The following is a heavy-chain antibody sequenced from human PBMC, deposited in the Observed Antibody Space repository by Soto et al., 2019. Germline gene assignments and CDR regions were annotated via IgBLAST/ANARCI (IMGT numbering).Heavy chain of an antibody. V-gene: IGHV4-34*01. D-gene: IGHD2-15*01. CDR1: GGSISGYY. CDR2: INHSGST. J-gene: IGHJ4*02. CDR3: ARERYCSGGSCYYFDY. Sequence: SETLSLTCAVYGGSISGYYWSWIRQPPGKGLEWIGEINHSGSTNYNPSLKSRVTISVDTSKNQFSLKLSSVTAADTAVYYCARERYCSGGSCYYFDYWGQGTLVTVSS.